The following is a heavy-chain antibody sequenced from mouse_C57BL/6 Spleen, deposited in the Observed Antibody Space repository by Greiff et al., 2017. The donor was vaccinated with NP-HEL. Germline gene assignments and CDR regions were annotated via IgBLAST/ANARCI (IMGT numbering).Heavy chain of an antibody. Sequence: QVQLQQPGAELVRPGTSVKLSCKASGYTFTSYWMHWVKQRPGQGLEWIGVIDPSDSYTNYNQKFKGKATLTVDTSSSTAYMQLSSLTSEDSAVYYCARWDYYGSRGYFDYWGQGTTLTVSS. CDR3: ARWDYYGSRGYFDY. D-gene: IGHD1-1*01. J-gene: IGHJ2*01. CDR1: GYTFTSYW. CDR2: IDPSDSYT. V-gene: IGHV1-59*01.